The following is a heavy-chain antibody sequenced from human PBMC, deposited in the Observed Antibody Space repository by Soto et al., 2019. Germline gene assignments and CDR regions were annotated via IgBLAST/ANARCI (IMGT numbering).Heavy chain of an antibody. Sequence: EVQLVESGGGLVQPGGSLRLSCAASGFTFSTYSMNWVRQAPGKGLEWISFISASGDAIYYADSVRGRFTISRDNAESSLYLQVNSLRDEDTAVDYCARLYSTSSVNRWFDPWGQGTLVTVSS. CDR1: GFTFSTYS. CDR3: ARLYSTSSVNRWFDP. CDR2: ISASGDAI. D-gene: IGHD6-6*01. V-gene: IGHV3-48*02. J-gene: IGHJ5*02.